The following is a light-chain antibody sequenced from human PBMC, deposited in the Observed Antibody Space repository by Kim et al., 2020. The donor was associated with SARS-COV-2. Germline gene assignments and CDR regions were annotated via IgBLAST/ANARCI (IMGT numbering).Light chain of an antibody. V-gene: IGLV2-14*03. J-gene: IGLJ2*01. CDR1: SSDVGGYNY. CDR3: SSYTSSSHVV. CDR2: DVS. Sequence: LTQPASVSGSPGQSITISCTGTSSDVGGYNYVSWYQQHPGKAPKLMIYDVSNRPSGVSNRFSGSKSGNTASLTISGLQAEDEADYYCSSYTSSSHVVFGGGTQLTVL.